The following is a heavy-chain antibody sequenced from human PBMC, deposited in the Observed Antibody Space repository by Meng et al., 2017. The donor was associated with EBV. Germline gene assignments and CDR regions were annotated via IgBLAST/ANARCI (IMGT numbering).Heavy chain of an antibody. CDR1: GGPFRYYA. CDR2: FLPRLGAP. Sequence: QGQLVQSAGGVKKPGSSVNVSCKSSGGPFRYYAISWVRQAPGQGLEWLGGFLPRLGAPNYAQKFHGRVKITADESTSTHYMDLSSLRSEDTAIYYCASESGRGYTPDYWGQGTLVTVSS. D-gene: IGHD3-10*01. V-gene: IGHV1-69*01. CDR3: ASESGRGYTPDY. J-gene: IGHJ4*02.